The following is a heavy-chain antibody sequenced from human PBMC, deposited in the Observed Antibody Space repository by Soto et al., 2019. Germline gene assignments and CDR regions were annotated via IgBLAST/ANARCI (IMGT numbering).Heavy chain of an antibody. V-gene: IGHV4-59*01. CDR2: IYYSGST. D-gene: IGHD4-17*01. Sequence: SETLSLTCTVSGGSISSYYWIWIRQPPGKGLEWIGYIYYSGSTNYNPSLKSRVTISVDTSKNQFSLKLSSVTAADTAVYYCARWTTVTTFFDYWGQGTLVTVSS. J-gene: IGHJ4*02. CDR1: GGSISSYY. CDR3: ARWTTVTTFFDY.